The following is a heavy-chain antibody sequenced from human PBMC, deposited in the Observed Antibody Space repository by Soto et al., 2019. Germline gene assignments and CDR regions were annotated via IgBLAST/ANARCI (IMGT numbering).Heavy chain of an antibody. CDR1: GFTFSRHW. CDR2: IKEDGSQK. J-gene: IGHJ4*02. Sequence: VQLVESGGGLFKPGGSLRLSCAASGFTFSRHWMTWVRQAPGKGLEYVANIKEDGSQKYYVDSVKGRFTISRDNAKNSVYLQMNSLRAEDTALYYCARDTYGDYGQVLDYWGQGTLVTVSS. V-gene: IGHV3-7*01. D-gene: IGHD4-17*01. CDR3: ARDTYGDYGQVLDY.